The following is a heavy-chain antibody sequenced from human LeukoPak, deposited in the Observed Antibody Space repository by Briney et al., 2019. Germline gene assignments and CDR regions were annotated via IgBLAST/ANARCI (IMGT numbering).Heavy chain of an antibody. CDR2: FDPEDGET. CDR1: GYTLTELS. J-gene: IGHJ4*02. D-gene: IGHD6-13*01. Sequence: ASVKVSCKVSGYTLTELSMHWVRQAPGKGLEWMGGFDPEDGETIYAQKFQGRVTMTEDTSTDTAYMELSSLRSDDTAVYYCARENKVAAAGTFNFDYWGQGTLVTVSS. V-gene: IGHV1-24*01. CDR3: ARENKVAAAGTFNFDY.